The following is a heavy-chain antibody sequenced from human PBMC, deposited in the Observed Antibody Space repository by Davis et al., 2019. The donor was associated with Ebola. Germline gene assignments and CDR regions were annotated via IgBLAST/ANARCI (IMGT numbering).Heavy chain of an antibody. CDR1: GFTFAFYA. CDR2: TTLSGGST. D-gene: IGHD2-8*02. CDR3: ARGRRLLADAFHI. V-gene: IGHV3-23*01. Sequence: GGSLRLSCAASGFTFAFYALSWVRQAPGKGLEWVSGTTLSGGSTYYADSVKGRFTISRDNAKNSLTLQMNSLGAEDTAVYYCARGRRLLADAFHIWGQGTMVTASS. J-gene: IGHJ3*02.